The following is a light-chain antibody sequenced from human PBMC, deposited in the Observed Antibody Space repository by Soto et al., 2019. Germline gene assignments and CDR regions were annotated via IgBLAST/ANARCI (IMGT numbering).Light chain of an antibody. V-gene: IGKV3-15*01. Sequence: EIVMTQSPATLSVSPGERATLSCRASQSISNNLAWYQQKPGQAPRLLIYGASTRATGIPARFSGSGSGTEFTLTINSLQSEDFAVYYCQQYQNLWTFGQGTKVDI. CDR3: QQYQNLWT. CDR2: GAS. CDR1: QSISNN. J-gene: IGKJ1*01.